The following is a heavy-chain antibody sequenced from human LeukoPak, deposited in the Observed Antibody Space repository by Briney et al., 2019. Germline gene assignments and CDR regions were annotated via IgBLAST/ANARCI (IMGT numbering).Heavy chain of an antibody. J-gene: IGHJ5*02. Sequence: GRSLRLSCAASGFTFSSYGMHWVRQAPGKGLEWVAVIWYDGSNKYYADSVKGRFTISRDNSKNTLCLQMNSLRAEDTAVYYCAKDLLWFGEYEDWFDPWGQGTLVTVSS. CDR3: AKDLLWFGEYEDWFDP. CDR2: IWYDGSNK. V-gene: IGHV3-33*06. CDR1: GFTFSSYG. D-gene: IGHD3-10*01.